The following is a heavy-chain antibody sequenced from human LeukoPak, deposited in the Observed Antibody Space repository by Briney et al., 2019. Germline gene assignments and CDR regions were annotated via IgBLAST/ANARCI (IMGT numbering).Heavy chain of an antibody. V-gene: IGHV3-23*01. CDR1: GFPFRNYA. CDR3: ARASWVSDVDAVW. D-gene: IGHD3-10*01. CDR2: LRGNDET. Sequence: PGGSLRLSCAASGFPFRNYAMSWVRQAPARGPEWVSSLRGNDETFYADSVKGRFTLSRDDSRNTVYLQLNDLRVEDTAIYYCARASWVSDVDAVWWGQGTQVTVSS. J-gene: IGHJ4*02.